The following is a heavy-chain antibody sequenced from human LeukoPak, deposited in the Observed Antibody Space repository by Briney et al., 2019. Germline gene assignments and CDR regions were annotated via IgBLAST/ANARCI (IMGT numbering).Heavy chain of an antibody. CDR3: ARDSGWLADYYYGMDV. Sequence: GGSLRLSCTTSGFTFSTYWMNWVRQAPGKGLEWVAIVNPDGNDKYYVDSVKGRFTISRDNAKNPLYLQMNSLRAEDTAVYYCARDSGWLADYYYGMDVWGQGTTVTVSS. J-gene: IGHJ6*02. CDR2: VNPDGNDK. D-gene: IGHD6-19*01. V-gene: IGHV3-7*01. CDR1: GFTFSTYW.